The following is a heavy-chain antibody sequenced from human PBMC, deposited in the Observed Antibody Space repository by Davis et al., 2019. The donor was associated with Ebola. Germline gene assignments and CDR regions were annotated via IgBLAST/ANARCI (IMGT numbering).Heavy chain of an antibody. CDR3: ARDPGGMVPSVYGSSAYYGMDV. CDR1: GGTFSSYT. J-gene: IGHJ6*02. Sequence: SVKVSSKASGGTFSSYTISWVRQAPGQGLEWMGRIIPILGIANYAQKFQGRVTITADKSTSTAYMELSSLRSEDTAVFFCARDPGGMVPSVYGSSAYYGMDVWGQGTTVTVSS. D-gene: IGHD3-22*01. CDR2: IIPILGIA. V-gene: IGHV1-69*04.